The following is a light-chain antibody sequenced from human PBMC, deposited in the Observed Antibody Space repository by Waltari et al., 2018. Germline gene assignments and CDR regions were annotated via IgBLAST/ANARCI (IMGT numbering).Light chain of an antibody. CDR1: ENVNYY. Sequence: DIQMTQSPSSLSASVGDRVTIPCRASENVNYYLNWYQQKPGKAPMLLIYKASTFQSGVPSRFSGSGSGSDYTFTISSLQSEDVATYYCQHGYGTPFTFGPGTKLDIK. J-gene: IGKJ3*01. V-gene: IGKV1-39*01. CDR2: KAS. CDR3: QHGYGTPFT.